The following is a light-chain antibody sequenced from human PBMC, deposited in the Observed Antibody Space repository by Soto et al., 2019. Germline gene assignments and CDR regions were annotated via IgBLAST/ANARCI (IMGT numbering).Light chain of an antibody. CDR1: QSVSSNY. J-gene: IGKJ5*01. V-gene: IGKV3-20*01. CDR2: GAS. CDR3: QQYGTSEII. Sequence: DIVLTQSPGTLSLSPGERATLSCRASQSVSSNYFAWYQQKPGQAPRLLIYGASSRATGIPDRFSGSGSGTDFTLTISRLEPEDFAVFFCQQYGTSEIIFGQGTRLEI.